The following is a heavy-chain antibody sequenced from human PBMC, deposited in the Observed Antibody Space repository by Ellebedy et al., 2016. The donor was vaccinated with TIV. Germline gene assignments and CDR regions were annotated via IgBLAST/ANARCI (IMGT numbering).Heavy chain of an antibody. CDR3: ARGRSVAGTFAFDM. CDR2: IFYSGST. J-gene: IGHJ3*02. CDR1: GGSISSGDNY. V-gene: IGHV4-30-4*01. D-gene: IGHD6-19*01. Sequence: SETLSLTXTVSGGSISSGDNYWNWIRQPPGKGLEWIGYIFYSGSTYYNPSLKSRVVISVDTSKNQLSLRLTSVTAADTAVYYCARGRSVAGTFAFDMWGQGTKVTVSS.